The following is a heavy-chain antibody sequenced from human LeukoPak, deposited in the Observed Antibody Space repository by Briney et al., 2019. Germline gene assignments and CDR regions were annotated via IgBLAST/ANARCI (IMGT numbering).Heavy chain of an antibody. CDR2: IYPGDSDT. Sequence: GESLQISCKGSGYSFTRYCIGWVRQMPGKGLEWMGIIYPGDSDTRYSPSFQGQVTISADKSITTASLQWSSLKASDTAMYYCALGMYSSGWRFDYWGQGTLVTVSS. CDR1: GYSFTRYC. J-gene: IGHJ4*02. V-gene: IGHV5-51*01. D-gene: IGHD6-19*01. CDR3: ALGMYSSGWRFDY.